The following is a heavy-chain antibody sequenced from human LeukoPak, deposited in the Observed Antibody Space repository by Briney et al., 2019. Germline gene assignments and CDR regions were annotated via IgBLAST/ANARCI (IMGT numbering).Heavy chain of an antibody. V-gene: IGHV3-30*02. CDR2: IRYDGSNK. J-gene: IGHJ4*02. CDR3: AKIVWPSYYFDY. Sequence: PGGSLRLSCAASGFTFSSYGMHWVRQAPGKGLEWVAFIRYDGSNKYYADSVKGRFTISRDNSKNTLYLQMNSLRAEDTAVYYCAKIVWPSYYFDYWGQGTLVTVSS. D-gene: IGHD2-15*01. CDR1: GFTFSSYG.